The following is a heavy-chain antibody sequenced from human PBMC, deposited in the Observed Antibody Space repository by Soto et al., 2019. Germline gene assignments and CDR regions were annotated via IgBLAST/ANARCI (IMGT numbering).Heavy chain of an antibody. D-gene: IGHD4-17*01. Sequence: GGSLRLSCAASGFTFSSYGMHWVRQAPGKGLAWVAVISYDGSNKYYADSVKGRFTISRDNSKNTLYLQMNSLRAEDTAVYYCAKARTTVTTPHEAFDIWGQGTMVTVSS. CDR1: GFTFSSYG. V-gene: IGHV3-30*18. J-gene: IGHJ3*02. CDR3: AKARTTVTTPHEAFDI. CDR2: ISYDGSNK.